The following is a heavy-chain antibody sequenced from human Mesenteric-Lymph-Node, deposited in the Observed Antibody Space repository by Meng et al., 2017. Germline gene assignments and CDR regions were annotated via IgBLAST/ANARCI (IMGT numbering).Heavy chain of an antibody. CDR2: IKQDGSEK. J-gene: IGHJ6*02. CDR3: AKDFDYYHSGNPTYYGMDV. CDR1: GFTFSNYW. Sequence: GGSLRLSCAASGFTFSNYWMTWVRQAPGKGLEWVANIKQDGSEKYYVDSMKGRFTISRDNAKNSLYLQMNSLRAEDTAVYYCAKDFDYYHSGNPTYYGMDVWGQGTTVTVSS. V-gene: IGHV3-7*03. D-gene: IGHD3-10*01.